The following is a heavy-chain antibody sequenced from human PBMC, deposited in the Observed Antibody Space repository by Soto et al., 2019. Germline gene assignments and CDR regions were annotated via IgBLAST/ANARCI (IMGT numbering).Heavy chain of an antibody. CDR1: GFTVSSNY. CDR3: ARDRQEYGSPKVLWLVPWYYYGMDV. J-gene: IGHJ6*02. CDR2: IYSGGST. Sequence: GGSLRLSCAASGFTVSSNYMSWVRQAPGKGLEWVSVIYSGGSTYYADSVKGRFTISRDNSKNTLYLQMNSLRAEDTAVYYCARDRQEYGSPKVLWLVPWYYYGMDVWGQGTMVTVSS. D-gene: IGHD6-19*01. V-gene: IGHV3-66*01.